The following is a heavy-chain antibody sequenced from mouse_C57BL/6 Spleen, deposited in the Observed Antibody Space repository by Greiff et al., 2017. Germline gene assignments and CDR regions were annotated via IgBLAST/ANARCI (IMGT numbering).Heavy chain of an antibody. V-gene: IGHV1-64*01. CDR3: ARPNYYGSSPYYAMDY. D-gene: IGHD1-1*01. CDR2: IHPTSGST. J-gene: IGHJ4*01. CDR1: GYTFTSYW. Sequence: QVQLQQPGAELVKPGASVKLSCKASGYTFTSYWMHWVKQRPGQGLEWIGMIHPTSGSTNYNEKFKSKATLTVDKSSSTAYMQLSSLTSEDSAVYYCARPNYYGSSPYYAMDYWGQGTSVTVSS.